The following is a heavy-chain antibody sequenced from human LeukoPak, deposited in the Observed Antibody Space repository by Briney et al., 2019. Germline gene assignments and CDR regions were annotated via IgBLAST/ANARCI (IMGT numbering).Heavy chain of an antibody. Sequence: PSETLSLTCTVSGGSISSSSYYWGWIRQPPGKGLEWIGSIYYSGSTYYNPSLKSRVTISVDTSKNQFSPKLSSVTAADTAVYYCARAGVGYCSSTSCPGGAFDIWGQGTMVTVSS. CDR1: GGSISSSSYY. J-gene: IGHJ3*02. V-gene: IGHV4-39*01. D-gene: IGHD2-2*01. CDR3: ARAGVGYCSSTSCPGGAFDI. CDR2: IYYSGST.